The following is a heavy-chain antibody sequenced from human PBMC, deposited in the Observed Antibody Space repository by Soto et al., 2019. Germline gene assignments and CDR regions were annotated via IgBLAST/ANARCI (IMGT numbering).Heavy chain of an antibody. CDR3: AGGLEYGEIVY. CDR2: IDTDTNDA. CDR1: GFTFSSYW. D-gene: IGHD3-10*01. V-gene: IGHV3-74*01. Sequence: EVQLVESGGGLVQPGGSLRLSCAASGFTFSSYWMHWIRLPPGKGLVWVSRIDTDTNDAAYADSVKGRFTISRDNAKNTLYLQMNSLRVEDTDVYYCAGGLEYGEIVYWGQGTRVTVSS. J-gene: IGHJ4*02.